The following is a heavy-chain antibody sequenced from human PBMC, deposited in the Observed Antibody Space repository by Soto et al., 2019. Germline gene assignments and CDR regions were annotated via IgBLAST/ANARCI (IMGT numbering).Heavy chain of an antibody. Sequence: GGSLRLSCAASGFTFSSYAMSWVRQAPGKGLEWVSAISGSGGSTYYADSVKGRFTISRDNSKNTLYLQMNSLRAEDTAVYYCAKFGDYYGSGSYYIDYYYMDVRGKGTTVTVSS. V-gene: IGHV3-23*01. D-gene: IGHD3-10*01. CDR3: AKFGDYYGSGSYYIDYYYMDV. J-gene: IGHJ6*03. CDR2: ISGSGGST. CDR1: GFTFSSYA.